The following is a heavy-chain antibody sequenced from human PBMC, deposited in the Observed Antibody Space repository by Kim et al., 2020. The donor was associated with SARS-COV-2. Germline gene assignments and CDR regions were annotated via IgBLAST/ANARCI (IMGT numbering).Heavy chain of an antibody. CDR1: GFTFGDYA. CDR3: AKDMSPYYYYGMDV. J-gene: IGHJ6*02. Sequence: GGSLRLSCAASGFTFGDYAMHWVRQAPGKGLEWVSGISWNSGSIGYADSVKGRFTISRDNAKNSLYLQMNSLRAEDTALYYCAKDMSPYYYYGMDVWGQGTTVTVSS. CDR2: ISWNSGSI. V-gene: IGHV3-9*01.